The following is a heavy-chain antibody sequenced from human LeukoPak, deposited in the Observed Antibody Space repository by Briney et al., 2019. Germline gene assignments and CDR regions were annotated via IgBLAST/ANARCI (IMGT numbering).Heavy chain of an antibody. D-gene: IGHD6-25*01. CDR1: GYTFAAYY. CDR2: INPNSGAT. CDR3: ARAYEPGAAVVNYYYGMGV. J-gene: IGHJ6*02. Sequence: ASVKVSCKTYGYTFAAYYIHWVRQAPGQGLEWMGLINPNSGATNYAQKFQGWVTMTRDTSITTAYMEVSRLKSDDTAVYYCARAYEPGAAVVNYYYGMGVWGQGTAVTVSS. V-gene: IGHV1-2*04.